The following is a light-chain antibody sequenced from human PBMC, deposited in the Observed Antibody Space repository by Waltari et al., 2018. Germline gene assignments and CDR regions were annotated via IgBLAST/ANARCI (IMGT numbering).Light chain of an antibody. V-gene: IGLV2-14*03. CDR2: GVI. CDR3: TSFTRAKTWV. Sequence: QSALTQPASVSGSPRQSITISCTGTGSDIGAFNHVPWYQQHSGKAPSLIIFGVIDRPSGISNRFSGSKSGNTASLTISGLQAEDEADYYCTSFTRAKTWVFGGGTKVTVL. J-gene: IGLJ3*02. CDR1: GSDIGAFNH.